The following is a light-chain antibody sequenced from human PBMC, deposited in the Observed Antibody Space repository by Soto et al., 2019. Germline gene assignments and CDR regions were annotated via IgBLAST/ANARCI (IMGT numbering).Light chain of an antibody. V-gene: IGLV4-69*01. CDR3: QTWGTGIQV. CDR1: SGHSSYA. Sequence: QSVLTQSPSASASLGASVKLTCTLSSGHSSYAIAWHQQQPEKGPRYLMKLNSDGSHSKGDGIPDRFSGSSSGAERYLTIPCLQSDDEADYYCQTWGTGIQVFGGGTKLTVL. J-gene: IGLJ2*01. CDR2: LNSDGSH.